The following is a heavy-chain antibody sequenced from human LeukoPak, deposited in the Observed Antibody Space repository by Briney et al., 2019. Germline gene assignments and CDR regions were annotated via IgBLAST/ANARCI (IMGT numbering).Heavy chain of an antibody. Sequence: TSETLSLTCTVSGGSISPYYWSRIRQPPGKGLEWIGYIYYSGSTTYNPSLKSRLTMSVDTSKNQFSLKVSSVTAADTAFYYCARGRRRLDYWGQGILVTVSS. D-gene: IGHD1-1*01. CDR3: ARGRRRLDY. CDR2: IYYSGST. V-gene: IGHV4-59*01. J-gene: IGHJ4*02. CDR1: GGSISPYY.